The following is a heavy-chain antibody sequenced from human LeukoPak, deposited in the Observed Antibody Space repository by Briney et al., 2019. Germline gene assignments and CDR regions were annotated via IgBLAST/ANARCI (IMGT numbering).Heavy chain of an antibody. V-gene: IGHV4-31*03. CDR1: GGSISSGGYY. CDR3: ARLVRLGDGYNKWYYFDY. D-gene: IGHD5-12*01. Sequence: PSETLSLTCTVSGGSISSGGYYWSWIRQHPGKGLEWIGYIYYSGSTYYNPSLKSRVTISVDTSKNQFSLKLSSVTAADTAVYYCARLVRLGDGYNKWYYFDYWGQGTLVTVSS. J-gene: IGHJ4*02. CDR2: IYYSGST.